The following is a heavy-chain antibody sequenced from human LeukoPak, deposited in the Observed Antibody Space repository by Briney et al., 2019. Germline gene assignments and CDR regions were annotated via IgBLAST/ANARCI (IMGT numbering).Heavy chain of an antibody. V-gene: IGHV3-7*03. Sequence: GGSLRLSCAASGFTFSSHWMSWVRQAPGKGLEWVANIKPDESEKYYVGSVKGRFTISRDNAKNSLYLQMNSLRAEDTAVYYCAKWGPYDILTGRINWGQGTLVTVSS. CDR3: AKWGPYDILTGRIN. D-gene: IGHD3-9*01. J-gene: IGHJ4*02. CDR1: GFTFSSHW. CDR2: IKPDESEK.